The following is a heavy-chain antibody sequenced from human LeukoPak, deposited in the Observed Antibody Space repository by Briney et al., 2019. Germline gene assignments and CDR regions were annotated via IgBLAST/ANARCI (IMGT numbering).Heavy chain of an antibody. J-gene: IGHJ4*02. CDR2: IYYSGST. V-gene: IGHV4-61*08. D-gene: IGHD2-8*02. CDR1: GGSISSGGYY. Sequence: NPSETLSLTCTVSGGSISSGGYYWSWIRQHPGKGLEWIGYIYYSGSTYYNPSLKSRVTISLDTSKKQFSLKLSSVTAADTAVYYCARGGGQSGYWGQGTLVTVSS. CDR3: ARGGGQSGY.